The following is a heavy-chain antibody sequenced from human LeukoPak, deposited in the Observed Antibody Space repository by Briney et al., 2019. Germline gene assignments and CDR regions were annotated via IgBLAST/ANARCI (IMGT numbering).Heavy chain of an antibody. Sequence: GASVKVSCKASGYTFTSYGFSWVRQAPGQRLEWMGWINAGNGNTKYSQKFQGRVTITRDTSASTAYMELSSLRSEDTAVYYCARDTPTSSGWYSHWGQGTLVTVSS. CDR3: ARDTPTSSGWYSH. V-gene: IGHV1-3*01. D-gene: IGHD6-19*01. CDR1: GYTFTSYG. J-gene: IGHJ4*02. CDR2: INAGNGNT.